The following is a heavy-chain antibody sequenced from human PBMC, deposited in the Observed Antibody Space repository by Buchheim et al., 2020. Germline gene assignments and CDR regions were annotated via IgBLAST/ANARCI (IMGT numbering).Heavy chain of an antibody. Sequence: EVQLLESGGGSVQPGGSLRLSCAASGFTFSSYAMSWVRQAPGKGLEWVANIKQDGSEKYYVDSVKGRFTISRDNAKNSLYLQMNSLRAEDTAVYYCAREMAMVTSDYWGQGTL. CDR1: GFTFSSYA. CDR3: AREMAMVTSDY. V-gene: IGHV3-7*01. D-gene: IGHD5-18*01. CDR2: IKQDGSEK. J-gene: IGHJ4*02.